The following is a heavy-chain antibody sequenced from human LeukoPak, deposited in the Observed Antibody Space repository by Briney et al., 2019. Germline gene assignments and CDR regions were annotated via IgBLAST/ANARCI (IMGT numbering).Heavy chain of an antibody. D-gene: IGHD3-9*01. CDR1: SGSISSGSSY. Sequence: SETLSLTCSVSSGSISSGSSYWNWIRQPAGKGLEWIAHIYTSGSTHYDPSLKSRATISADTSKNQFSLNLSSVTAADTAVYFCARGGDYDVLTGYHHYFDYWGQGTLVTVSS. CDR3: ARGGDYDVLTGYHHYFDY. V-gene: IGHV4-61*09. J-gene: IGHJ4*02. CDR2: IYTSGST.